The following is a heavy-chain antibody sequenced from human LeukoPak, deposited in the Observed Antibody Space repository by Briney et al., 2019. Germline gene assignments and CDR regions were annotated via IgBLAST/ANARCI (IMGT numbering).Heavy chain of an antibody. J-gene: IGHJ4*02. D-gene: IGHD3-9*01. CDR2: IISDGSSV. Sequence: GGSLRLSCKASGFTFSDYWMHWVRQAPGKGPVWVSRIISDGSSVSYVDSVKGRFIMSRDNAKNTLYLQMNSLRVEDTAVYYCAKTKYYDILAGYSRHNYFDYWGQGTLVTVSS. V-gene: IGHV3-74*01. CDR1: GFTFSDYW. CDR3: AKTKYYDILAGYSRHNYFDY.